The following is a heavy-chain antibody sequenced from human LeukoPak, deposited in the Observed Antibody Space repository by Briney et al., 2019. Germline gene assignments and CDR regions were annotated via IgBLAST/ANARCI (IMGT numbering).Heavy chain of an antibody. CDR1: GYTFTSYD. CDR2: MNPSSGNT. Sequence: ASVKVSCKASGYTFTSYDINWVRQATGQGLEWMGWMNPSSGNTGYAQKFQGRVTMTRNTSISTAYMELSSLRSEDTAVYYCARGVSWSGYYRIPLENWFDPWGQGTLVTVSS. V-gene: IGHV1-8*01. J-gene: IGHJ5*02. D-gene: IGHD3-3*01. CDR3: ARGVSWSGYYRIPLENWFDP.